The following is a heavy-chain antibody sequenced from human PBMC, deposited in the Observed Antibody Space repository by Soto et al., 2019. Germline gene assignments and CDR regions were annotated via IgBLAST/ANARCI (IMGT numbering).Heavy chain of an antibody. CDR2: VYYSGST. D-gene: IGHD3-10*01. J-gene: IGHJ4*02. CDR1: VDSISTFS. CDR3: AGDFGSGSYRFDY. V-gene: IGHV4-59*01. Sequence: SETLSLTCTVSVDSISTFSWSWIRQPPGKGLEWIGYVYYSGSTTYNPSFKSRVTMSLDTSKNQFSLKLSSVTAADTAVYYCAGDFGSGSYRFDYWGQGTLVTVS.